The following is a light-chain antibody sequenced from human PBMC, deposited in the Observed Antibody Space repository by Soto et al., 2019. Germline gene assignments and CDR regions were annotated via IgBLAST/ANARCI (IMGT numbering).Light chain of an antibody. J-gene: IGKJ5*01. CDR2: GAS. Sequence: IVLTQSPATLSFSPGERATLSCMASQSVSSSYLDWYQQQPGQAHSLLIYGASSRATGITDRFSGSGSGTDVTLTISRLEPEEFVVYYCQQYGSSPITFGQGTRLEI. CDR3: QQYGSSPIT. V-gene: IGKV3-20*01. CDR1: QSVSSSY.